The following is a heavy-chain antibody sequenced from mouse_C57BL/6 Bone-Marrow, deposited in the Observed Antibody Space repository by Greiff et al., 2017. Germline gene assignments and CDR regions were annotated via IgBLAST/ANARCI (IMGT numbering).Heavy chain of an antibody. CDR2: IRSKSSNYAT. CDR3: VRDRITGTYYAMDY. CDR1: GFTFNTYA. V-gene: IGHV10-3*01. D-gene: IGHD4-1*01. J-gene: IGHJ4*01. Sequence: EVKVVESGGGLVQPKGSLKLSCAASGFTFNTYAMHWVRQAPGKGLEWVARIRSKSSNYATYYVDSVKDRFTISRDDSQSMLYLQMNNLKTEDTAMYYCVRDRITGTYYAMDYWGQGTSVTVSS.